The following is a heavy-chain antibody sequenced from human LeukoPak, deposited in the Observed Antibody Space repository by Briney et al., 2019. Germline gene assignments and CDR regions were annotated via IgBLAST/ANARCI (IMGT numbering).Heavy chain of an antibody. CDR1: GGTFSSYA. D-gene: IGHD6-6*01. CDR2: IIPIFGTA. CDR3: ARQNSSSTYYFDY. J-gene: IGHJ4*02. V-gene: IGHV1-69*05. Sequence: SVTVSCKASGGTFSSYAISWVRQAPAQGLEWLGGIIPIFGTANYAQKFQGRVTITTDESTSTAYMELSSLRSEDTAVYYCARQNSSSTYYFDYWGQGTLVTVSS.